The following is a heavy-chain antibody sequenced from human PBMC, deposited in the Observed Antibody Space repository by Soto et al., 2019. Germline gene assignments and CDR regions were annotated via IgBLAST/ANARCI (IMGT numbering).Heavy chain of an antibody. Sequence: GGSLRLSCAASGFTFSSYAMSWVRQAPGKGLEWVGRIKSKTDGGTTDYAAPVKGRFNISRDDSKNTLYLQMNSLKTEDTAVYYCTTPNVGQWLDDAFDIWGQGTMVTVSS. D-gene: IGHD6-19*01. CDR2: IKSKTDGGTT. CDR1: GFTFSSYA. V-gene: IGHV3-15*01. CDR3: TTPNVGQWLDDAFDI. J-gene: IGHJ3*02.